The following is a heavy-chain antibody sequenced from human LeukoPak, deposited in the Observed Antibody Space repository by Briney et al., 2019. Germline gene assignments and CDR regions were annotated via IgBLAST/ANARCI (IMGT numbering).Heavy chain of an antibody. D-gene: IGHD5-12*01. CDR2: IYYSGST. V-gene: IGHV4-59*12. CDR1: GGSITSYF. CDR3: ARDLWLRSQLNYYYYYMDV. J-gene: IGHJ6*03. Sequence: SETLSLTCTVSGGSITSYFSNWIRQPPGKGLGWIGFIYYSGSTNYNPSLKSRVTMSVDTSKNQFSLKLSSVTAADTAVYYCARDLWLRSQLNYYYYYMDVWGKGTTVTISS.